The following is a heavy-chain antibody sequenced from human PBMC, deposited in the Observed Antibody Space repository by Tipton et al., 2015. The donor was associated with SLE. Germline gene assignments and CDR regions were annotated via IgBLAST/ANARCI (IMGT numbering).Heavy chain of an antibody. V-gene: IGHV1-8*01. CDR3: ARGISTAGYYFDY. CDR2: MNPKSGNT. CDR1: GYTFTTYD. J-gene: IGHJ4*02. D-gene: IGHD6-13*01. Sequence: QLVQSGAEVKKPGASVKVSCKASGYTFTTYDINWVRQAPGQGLEWMGWMNPKSGNTGYAQKFQGGVTMTRNTSINTAYLELSSLRSEDTAVYYCARGISTAGYYFDYWGQGTLVTVSS.